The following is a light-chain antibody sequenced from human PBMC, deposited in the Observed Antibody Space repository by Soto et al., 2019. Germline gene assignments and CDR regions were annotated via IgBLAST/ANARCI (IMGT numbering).Light chain of an antibody. J-gene: IGLJ3*02. CDR2: DVS. Sequence: QSALTQPRSVSGSPGQSVTISCTGTSSDVGGYNFVSWYQQRPGKAPKLMIYDVSKRPSGVPDRFSGSKSGNTASLTISGLQAEAEADYYCGSYAGSYTWVFGGGTKLTVL. CDR3: GSYAGSYTWV. V-gene: IGLV2-11*01. CDR1: SSDVGGYNF.